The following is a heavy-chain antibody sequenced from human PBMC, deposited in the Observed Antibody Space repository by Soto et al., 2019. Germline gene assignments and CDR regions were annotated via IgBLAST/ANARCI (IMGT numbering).Heavy chain of an antibody. J-gene: IGHJ4*02. Sequence: PSETLSLTCAVSSGSISSSNWWSWVRQPPWKGLEWIGEIYHSGSTNYNPSLKSRVTISVDKSKNQFSLKLSSVTAADTAVYYCARDMEGCSSTSCNIFGYWGQGTLVTVSS. CDR1: SGSISSSNW. CDR2: IYHSGST. D-gene: IGHD2-2*02. V-gene: IGHV4-4*02. CDR3: ARDMEGCSSTSCNIFGY.